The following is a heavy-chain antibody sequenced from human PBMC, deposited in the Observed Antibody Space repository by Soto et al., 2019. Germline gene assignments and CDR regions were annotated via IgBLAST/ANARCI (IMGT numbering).Heavy chain of an antibody. CDR3: ARSSVAGAGYFQH. CDR2: IYSSGST. J-gene: IGHJ1*01. CDR1: GGSVSGGVYY. V-gene: IGHV4-31*03. D-gene: IGHD6-19*01. Sequence: QVQLQESGPGLVKPSQTLSLTCTVSGGSVSGGVYYWNWIRQHPEKGLEWIGYIYSSGSTYYNPSLRSRVTISADTSKNQFSLKLSSVPVADTAVYYCARSSVAGAGYFQHWGQGTQVIVSS.